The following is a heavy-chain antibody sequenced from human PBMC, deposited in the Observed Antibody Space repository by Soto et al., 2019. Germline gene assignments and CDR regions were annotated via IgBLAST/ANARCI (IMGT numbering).Heavy chain of an antibody. V-gene: IGHV3-23*01. J-gene: IGHJ5*02. CDR2: ISGSGGST. Sequence: GGSLRLSCAASGFTFSSYAMSWVRQAPGKGLEWVSAISGSGGSTYYADSVKGRFTISRDNSKNTLYLQMNSLRAEDTAVYYCAKDLLDYYDSSVVDPWGQGTLVTVSS. D-gene: IGHD3-22*01. CDR1: GFTFSSYA. CDR3: AKDLLDYYDSSVVDP.